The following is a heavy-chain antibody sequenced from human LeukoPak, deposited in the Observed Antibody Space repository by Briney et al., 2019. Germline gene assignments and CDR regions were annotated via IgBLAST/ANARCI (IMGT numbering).Heavy chain of an antibody. Sequence: GGSLRLSCAASGFTFSSYAMHWVRQAPGKGLEWVAVISKDGRNVNYADSEKGRFTISRDNSRNTLYLQMNSLRAEDTAVYYCARDQRQVVSNWFDPWGQGTLVTVSS. CDR1: GFTFSSYA. V-gene: IGHV3-30*04. CDR2: ISKDGRNV. D-gene: IGHD6-25*01. J-gene: IGHJ5*02. CDR3: ARDQRQVVSNWFDP.